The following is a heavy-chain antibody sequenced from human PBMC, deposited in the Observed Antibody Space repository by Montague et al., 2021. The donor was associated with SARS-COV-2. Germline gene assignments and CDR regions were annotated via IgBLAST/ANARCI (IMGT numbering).Heavy chain of an antibody. Sequence: SETLSLTCAVYGGSFSGYYWSWIRQPPGKGLEWIGEINHSGSTNYDPSLKSRVTISVDTSKNQFFLKLSSVTAADTAVYYCARVRYYGSGTSLGMDVWDQGTTVTVSS. J-gene: IGHJ6*02. CDR3: ARVRYYGSGTSLGMDV. CDR2: INHSGST. D-gene: IGHD3-10*01. CDR1: GGSFSGYY. V-gene: IGHV4-34*01.